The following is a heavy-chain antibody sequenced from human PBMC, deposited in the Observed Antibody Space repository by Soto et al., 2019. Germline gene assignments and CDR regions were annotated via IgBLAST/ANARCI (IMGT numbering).Heavy chain of an antibody. CDR2: IWYDGSNK. D-gene: IGHD6-13*01. Sequence: QPGGSLRLSCAASGFSFSTFEMSWVRQAPGRGLEWVSFIWYDGSNKYYADSVKGRFTISRDNSKNTLYLQMNSLRAEDTAVYYCARDRVAAADYYYYGMDVWGQGTTVTVSS. CDR1: GFSFSTFE. V-gene: IGHV3-33*08. CDR3: ARDRVAAADYYYYGMDV. J-gene: IGHJ6*02.